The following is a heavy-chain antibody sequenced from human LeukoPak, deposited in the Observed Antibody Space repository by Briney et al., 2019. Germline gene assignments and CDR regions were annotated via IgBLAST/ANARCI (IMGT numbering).Heavy chain of an antibody. CDR1: GFTFSSYA. V-gene: IGHV3-23*01. D-gene: IGHD6-13*01. Sequence: GGSLRLSCAASGFTFSSYAMSWVRQAPGKGLEWVSAISGSGGSTYYADSVKGRFTISRDNSKSTLYLQMNSLRAEDTAVYYCAKDLEPTAAGQIDYWGQGTLVTVSS. CDR2: ISGSGGST. J-gene: IGHJ4*02. CDR3: AKDLEPTAAGQIDY.